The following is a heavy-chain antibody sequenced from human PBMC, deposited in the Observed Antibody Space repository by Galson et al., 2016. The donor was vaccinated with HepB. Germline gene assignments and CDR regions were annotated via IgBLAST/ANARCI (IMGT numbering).Heavy chain of an antibody. Sequence: LSLTCSVSGGSISTYYWSWIRQPPGKGLEWIGYIYYSGNTKYNPSLKSRVTISVDPSKNQLSLKLSSVTAADTAMYYCARERGGDSGYDHNWFDPWGHGTQVTVSS. CDR2: IYYSGNT. D-gene: IGHD5-12*01. CDR3: ARERGGDSGYDHNWFDP. J-gene: IGHJ5*02. V-gene: IGHV4-59*01. CDR1: GGSISTYY.